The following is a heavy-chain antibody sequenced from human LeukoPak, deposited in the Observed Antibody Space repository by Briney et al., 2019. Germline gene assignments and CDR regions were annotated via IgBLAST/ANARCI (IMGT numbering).Heavy chain of an antibody. D-gene: IGHD2-2*01. Sequence: SVKVSCKASGFTFTSSAMQWVRQARGQRLEWIGWIVVGSGNTNYAQKFQERVTITRDMSTSTAYMELSSLRSEDTAVYYCAAAGYCSSTSCSPSYYYGMDVWGQGTAVTVS. V-gene: IGHV1-58*02. CDR2: IVVGSGNT. CDR1: GFTFTSSA. CDR3: AAAGYCSSTSCSPSYYYGMDV. J-gene: IGHJ6*02.